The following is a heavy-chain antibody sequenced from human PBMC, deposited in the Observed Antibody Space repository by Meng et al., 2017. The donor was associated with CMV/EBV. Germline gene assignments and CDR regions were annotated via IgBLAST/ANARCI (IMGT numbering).Heavy chain of an antibody. D-gene: IGHD5-18*01. Sequence: GSLRLSCAVYGGSFSGYYWSWTRQPPGKGLEWIGEINHSGSTNYNPSLKSRVTISVDTSKNQFSLKLSSVTAADTAVYYCARGGYSYGFDYWGQGTLVTVSS. V-gene: IGHV4-34*01. J-gene: IGHJ4*02. CDR2: INHSGST. CDR1: GGSFSGYY. CDR3: ARGGYSYGFDY.